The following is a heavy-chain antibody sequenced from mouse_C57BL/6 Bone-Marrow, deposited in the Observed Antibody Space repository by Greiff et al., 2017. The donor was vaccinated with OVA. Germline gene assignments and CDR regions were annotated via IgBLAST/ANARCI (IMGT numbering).Heavy chain of an antibody. CDR3: ARKGYGSSYDWYFDV. J-gene: IGHJ1*03. V-gene: IGHV2-2*01. CDR2: IWSGGST. D-gene: IGHD1-1*01. CDR1: GFSLTSYG. Sequence: VQLVESGPGLVQPSQSLSITCTVSGFSLTSYGVHWVRQSPGKGLEWLGVIWSGGSTDYTAAFISRLSISKDNSKSQVFFKMNRLQADDTAIYYCARKGYGSSYDWYFDVWGTGTTVTVSS.